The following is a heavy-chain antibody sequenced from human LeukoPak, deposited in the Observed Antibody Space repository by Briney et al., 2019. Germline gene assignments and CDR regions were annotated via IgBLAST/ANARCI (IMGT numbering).Heavy chain of an antibody. CDR1: GGTFSSYA. CDR3: ARDRRRGGYYGMDV. V-gene: IGHV1-69*13. J-gene: IGHJ6*02. CDR2: IIPIFGTA. Sequence: SVKVSCKASGGTFSSYAISWVRQAPGQGLEWMGGIIPIFGTANYAQKFQGRVTITADESTSTAYMELSSLRSEDTAVHYCARDRRRGGYYGMDVWGQGTTVTVSS. D-gene: IGHD2-15*01.